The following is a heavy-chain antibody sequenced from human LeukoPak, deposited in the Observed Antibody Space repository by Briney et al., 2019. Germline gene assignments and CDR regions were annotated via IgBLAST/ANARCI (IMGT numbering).Heavy chain of an antibody. D-gene: IGHD3-22*01. CDR1: GGTFTIYA. CDR2: IIPIFGTA. CDR3: ARRYYYDSSGYQ. J-gene: IGHJ4*02. Sequence: ASVTVSFTSSGGTFTIYAISWVRQAPGQGREWMGGIIPIFGTANYAQKFQGRVTITTDESTSTAYMELSSLRSEDTAVYYCARRYYYDSSGYQWGQGTLVTVSS. V-gene: IGHV1-69*05.